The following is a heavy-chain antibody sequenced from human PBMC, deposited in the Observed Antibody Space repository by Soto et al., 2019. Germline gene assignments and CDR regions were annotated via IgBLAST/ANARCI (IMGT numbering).Heavy chain of an antibody. D-gene: IGHD2-8*01. Sequence: GGSLRLSCAAAGFAFGDRPMTWVRQAPGKALEWVSTINENGANTHYPDSVKGRFTISRDNSQNTVDLQMNSLSAVDTALYYCVSWVSAHFDFWGRGTLVTVSS. J-gene: IGHJ4*02. V-gene: IGHV3-23*01. CDR3: VSWVSAHFDF. CDR2: INENGANT. CDR1: GFAFGDRP.